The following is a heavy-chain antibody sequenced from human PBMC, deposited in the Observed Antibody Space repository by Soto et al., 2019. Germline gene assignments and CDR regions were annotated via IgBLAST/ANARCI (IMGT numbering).Heavy chain of an antibody. J-gene: IGHJ6*02. Sequence: SVKVSYKASGGTFSSYAISWVRQAPGQGLEWMGGIIPIFGTANYAHKFQGRVTITADESTSTAYMELSSLRSEDTAVYYCARGYDFWSGYYPSSYYYYGMDVWG. V-gene: IGHV1-69*13. D-gene: IGHD3-3*01. CDR1: GGTFSSYA. CDR3: ARGYDFWSGYYPSSYYYYGMDV. CDR2: IIPIFGTA.